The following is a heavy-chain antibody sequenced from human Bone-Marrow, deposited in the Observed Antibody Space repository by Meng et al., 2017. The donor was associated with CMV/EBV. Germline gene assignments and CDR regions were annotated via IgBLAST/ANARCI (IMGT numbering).Heavy chain of an antibody. CDR2: IYYSGST. V-gene: IGHV4-61*01. Sequence: SGSYYWSWIRQPPGKGLEWIGYIYYSGSTNYNPSLKSRVTISVDTSKNQFSLKLSSVTAADTAVYYCARARALRGYSYGYLWYFDLWGRGTLVTVSS. J-gene: IGHJ2*01. CDR1: SGSYY. CDR3: ARARALRGYSYGYLWYFDL. D-gene: IGHD5-18*01.